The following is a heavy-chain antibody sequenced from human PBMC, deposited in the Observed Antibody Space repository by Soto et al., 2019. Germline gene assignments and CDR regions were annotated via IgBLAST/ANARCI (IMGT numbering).Heavy chain of an antibody. J-gene: IGHJ5*02. CDR1: GYSISSGYY. CDR3: ARVGPWVPYYYDSSPYTFENWFDP. D-gene: IGHD3-22*01. V-gene: IGHV4-38-2*01. Sequence: PSETLSLTCAVSGYSISSGYYCGCLRQPPGKGLEWIGRIYHGGSTYYNPSLNSRVTLSIDMTNNHDSLILNSVTAADTAVYYCARVGPWVPYYYDSSPYTFENWFDPWGQGTLVTVSS. CDR2: IYHGGST.